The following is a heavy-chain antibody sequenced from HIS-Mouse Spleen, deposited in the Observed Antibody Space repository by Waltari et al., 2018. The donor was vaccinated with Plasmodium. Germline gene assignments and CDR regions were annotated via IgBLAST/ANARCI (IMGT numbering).Heavy chain of an antibody. V-gene: IGHV3-23*01. Sequence: EVQLLESGGCLVLPGGSLRLLCAADGFPFRSYAMSGVRQAPGKGLEWVSAIRGSGGSTYYADSVKGRFTISRDNSKNTLYLQMNSLRAEDTAVYYCAKSSKGTGDLWDYWGQGTLVTVSS. J-gene: IGHJ4*02. CDR1: GFPFRSYA. CDR2: IRGSGGST. CDR3: AKSSKGTGDLWDY. D-gene: IGHD7-27*01.